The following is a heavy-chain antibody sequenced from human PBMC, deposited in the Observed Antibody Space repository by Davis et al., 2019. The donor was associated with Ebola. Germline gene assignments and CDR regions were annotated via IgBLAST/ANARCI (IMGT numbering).Heavy chain of an antibody. CDR1: GLTFRSYW. V-gene: IGHV3-7*03. CDR3: ARVYLGGIIDY. J-gene: IGHJ4*02. Sequence: PGGSLRPSCAASGLTFRSYWMSWVRQAPGKGLEWVANIKQDGSEKYYVDSVKGRFTISRDNAKNSLYLQMNRLRAEDTAVYYCARVYLGGIIDYWGQGSLVTVSS. D-gene: IGHD3-16*01. CDR2: IKQDGSEK.